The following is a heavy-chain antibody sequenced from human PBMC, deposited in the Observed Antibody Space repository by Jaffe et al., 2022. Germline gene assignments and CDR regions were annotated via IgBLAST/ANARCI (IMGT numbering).Heavy chain of an antibody. J-gene: IGHJ4*02. V-gene: IGHV1-69*08. D-gene: IGHD3-22*01. CDR2: IIPILGIA. Sequence: QVQLVQSGAEVKKPGSSVKVSCKASGGTFSSYTISWVRQAPGQGLEWMGRIIPILGIANYAQKFQGRVTITADKSTSTAYMELSSLRSEDTAVYYCARDHGYYDSSGAFDYWGQGTLVTVSS. CDR3: ARDHGYYDSSGAFDY. CDR1: GGTFSSYT.